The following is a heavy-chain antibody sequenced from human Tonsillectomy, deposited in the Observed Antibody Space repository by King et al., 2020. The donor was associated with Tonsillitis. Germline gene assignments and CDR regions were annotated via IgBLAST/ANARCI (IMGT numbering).Heavy chain of an antibody. CDR1: GFTFSSYG. CDR3: ANVGGNVHLEY. D-gene: IGHD3-16*01. Sequence: VQLVESGGGVVQPGRSLRLSCAASGFTFSSYGMHWVRQAPGKGLEWVAVISYDGGNKYYADSVKGRFTISRDNSKNTLYLQMNSPRAEDTAVYYCANVGGNVHLEYWGQGTLVTVSS. J-gene: IGHJ4*02. CDR2: ISYDGGNK. V-gene: IGHV3-33*05.